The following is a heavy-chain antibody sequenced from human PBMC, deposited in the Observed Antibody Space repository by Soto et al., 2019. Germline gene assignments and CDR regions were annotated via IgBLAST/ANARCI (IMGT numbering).Heavy chain of an antibody. CDR2: ITSSGSTT. CDR1: GFTFSDYY. Sequence: QVQLVESGGDLVKPGGSLRLSCAASGFTFSDYYMSWIRQAPGKGLEWVSSITSSGSTTYYTDSVKGRFTISRDNAKNSLYLQMNNLRAEDTAVYYCARERYSYGPYYFDYWGQGTLVTVSS. CDR3: ARERYSYGPYYFDY. D-gene: IGHD5-18*01. V-gene: IGHV3-11*01. J-gene: IGHJ4*02.